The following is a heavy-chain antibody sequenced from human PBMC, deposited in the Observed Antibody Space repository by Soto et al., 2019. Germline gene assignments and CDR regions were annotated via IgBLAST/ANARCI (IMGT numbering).Heavy chain of an antibody. CDR1: GGTFSSYT. J-gene: IGHJ4*02. CDR3: ARDQGYSYGSYDY. V-gene: IGHV1-69*08. Sequence: QVQLVQSGAEVKKPGSSVKVSCKASGGTFSSYTISWVRQAPGQGLEWMGRIIPILGMANYAQKFQGRVTITADKSTSTAYMELSSLRSEDTAVYYCARDQGYSYGSYDYWGQGTLVTVSS. D-gene: IGHD5-18*01. CDR2: IIPILGMA.